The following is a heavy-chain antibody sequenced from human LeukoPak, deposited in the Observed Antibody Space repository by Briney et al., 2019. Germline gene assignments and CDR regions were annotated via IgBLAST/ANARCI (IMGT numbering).Heavy chain of an antibody. CDR2: ISGSGGST. CDR1: GFTFSSYA. V-gene: IGHV3-23*01. Sequence: GESLRLSCAASGFTFSSYAMSWVRQAPGKGLEWVSAISGSGGSTYYADSVKGRFTISRDNSKNTLYLQMNSLRAEDTAVYYCAKDLDCTNGVCYSNYYYGMDVWGQGTTVTVSS. CDR3: AKDLDCTNGVCYSNYYYGMDV. D-gene: IGHD2-8*01. J-gene: IGHJ6*02.